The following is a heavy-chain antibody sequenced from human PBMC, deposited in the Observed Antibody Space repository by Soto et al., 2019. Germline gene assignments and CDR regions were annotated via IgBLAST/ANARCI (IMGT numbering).Heavy chain of an antibody. D-gene: IGHD2-2*02. CDR1: GGSVATGGTY. Sequence: SETLSLTCSVSGGSVATGGTYWSWARLLPGKGLQWVGYIYYTGAAYYNPALQSRVTISLDTSENQFSLKLTSVTAADTAVYYCASGTFNTFSFDFWGQGRQVTVSS. J-gene: IGHJ4*02. CDR2: IYYTGAA. V-gene: IGHV4-31*03. CDR3: ASGTFNTFSFDF.